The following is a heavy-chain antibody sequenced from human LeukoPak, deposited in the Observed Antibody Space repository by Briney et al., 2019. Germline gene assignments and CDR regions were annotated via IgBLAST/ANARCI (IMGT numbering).Heavy chain of an antibody. J-gene: IGHJ4*02. V-gene: IGHV3-33*01. Sequence: GGSLRRSCAASGFTFSNYGIHWVRQAPGKGLEWVAVINYDGSNKYYADSVKGRFTISRDNSKNTLYLQMNSLRVEDTAVYYCARALSTGGRIDYWGQGTLVTVSS. CDR1: GFTFSNYG. CDR2: INYDGSNK. D-gene: IGHD2-8*02. CDR3: ARALSTGGRIDY.